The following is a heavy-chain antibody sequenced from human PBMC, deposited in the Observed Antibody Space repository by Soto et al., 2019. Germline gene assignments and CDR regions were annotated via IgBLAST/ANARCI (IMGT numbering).Heavy chain of an antibody. Sequence: ASVKVSCKASGYTFTGYYMHWVRQAPGQGLEWMGWINPNSGGTNYAQKFQGWVTMTRDTSISTAYMELSRLRSDDTAVYYCARSGCSSTSCYESYYYGMDVWAKGPRSPSP. D-gene: IGHD2-2*01. CDR2: INPNSGGT. V-gene: IGHV1-2*04. CDR3: ARSGCSSTSCYESYYYGMDV. J-gene: IGHJ6*02. CDR1: GYTFTGYY.